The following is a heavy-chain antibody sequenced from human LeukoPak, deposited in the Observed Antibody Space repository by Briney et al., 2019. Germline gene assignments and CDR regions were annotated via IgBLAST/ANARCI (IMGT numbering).Heavy chain of an antibody. D-gene: IGHD6-6*01. V-gene: IGHV1-69*05. J-gene: IGHJ4*02. Sequence: ASVKVSCKASGGTFSSYAISWVRQAPGQGLEWMGGIIPIFGTANYAQKFQGRVTITTDESTSTAYMELSSLRSEDTAVYYCARTISSSSLNYDYWGQGTLVTVSS. CDR3: ARTISSSSLNYDY. CDR2: IIPIFGTA. CDR1: GGTFSSYA.